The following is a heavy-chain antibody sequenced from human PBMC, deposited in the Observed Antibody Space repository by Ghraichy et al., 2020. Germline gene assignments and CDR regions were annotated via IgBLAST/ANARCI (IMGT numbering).Heavy chain of an antibody. CDR1: GYTFTSYG. J-gene: IGHJ4*02. D-gene: IGHD6-13*01. Sequence: ASVKVSGKASGYTFTSYGISWVRQAPGQRLEWMGWISVYNGNTMYAQKVQGRVTMTTDTSTSTAYMELRSLISDDTAVYYCARRVAAVATGGYYFDFWGQGTLVTVSS. CDR3: ARRVAAVATGGYYFDF. V-gene: IGHV1-18*04. CDR2: ISVYNGNT.